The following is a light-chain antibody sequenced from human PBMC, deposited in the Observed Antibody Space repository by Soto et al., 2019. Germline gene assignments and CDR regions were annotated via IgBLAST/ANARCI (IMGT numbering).Light chain of an antibody. CDR1: QSVLYSSNDRSY. CDR2: WAS. J-gene: IGKJ4*01. V-gene: IGKV4-1*01. CDR3: QQRCNWPPVT. Sequence: EIVMTQSPDSLAVSLGERATIKCKSSQSVLYSSNDRSYLAWFQQKPGQPPKALIYWASSRESGVPDRFSGSGSGTDFTLSISSLQAEDVAVYYCQQRCNWPPVTFGGGTKVDIK.